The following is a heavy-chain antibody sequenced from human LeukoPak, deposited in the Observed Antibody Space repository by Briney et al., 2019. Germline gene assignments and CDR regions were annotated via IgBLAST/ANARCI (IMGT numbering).Heavy chain of an antibody. J-gene: IGHJ4*02. V-gene: IGHV3-30*04. D-gene: IGHD1-26*01. Sequence: PGRSLRLSCAASGFTFSSYAMHWVRQAPGKGLEWVAVISYDGSNKYYADSVKGRFTISRDNDKNSLYLQMNSLRGEDTALYYCARGLVGATTTTLFDYWGQGTLVTVSS. CDR1: GFTFSSYA. CDR2: ISYDGSNK. CDR3: ARGLVGATTTTLFDY.